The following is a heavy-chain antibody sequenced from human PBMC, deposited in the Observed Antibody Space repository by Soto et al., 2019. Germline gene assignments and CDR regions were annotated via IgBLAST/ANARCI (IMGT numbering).Heavy chain of an antibody. CDR3: ARSRAVAGIDY. CDR2: INAGNGNT. J-gene: IGHJ4*02. Sequence: ASVKVSCKASGFSFNLYEIDWVRQAPGQRLEWMGWINAGNGNTKYSEKLQGRVTITRDTSASTAYMELISLRFEDTAVYYCARSRAVAGIDYWGQGTLVTV. CDR1: GFSFNLYE. D-gene: IGHD6-19*01. V-gene: IGHV1-3*01.